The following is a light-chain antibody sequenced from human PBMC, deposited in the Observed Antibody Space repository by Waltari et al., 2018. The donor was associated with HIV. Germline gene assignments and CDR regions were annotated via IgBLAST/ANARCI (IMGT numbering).Light chain of an antibody. J-gene: IGKJ1*01. Sequence: DIQMTQSPSTLSASVGDRVTIPCLPSQSISNWLAWYQQKPGKAPKLLIYKASSLESGVPSRFSGSGSGTEYTLTISSLQPDDFATYYCQEYSGYFRTFGQGTKVEIK. CDR3: QEYSGYFRT. V-gene: IGKV1-5*03. CDR2: KAS. CDR1: QSISNW.